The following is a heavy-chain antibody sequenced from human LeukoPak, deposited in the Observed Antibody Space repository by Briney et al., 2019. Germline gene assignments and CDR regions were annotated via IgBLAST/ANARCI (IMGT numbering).Heavy chain of an antibody. D-gene: IGHD3-10*01. V-gene: IGHV3-48*03. CDR3: ARAGDTMVRGYRTYYFDY. CDR2: ISSSGSTI. CDR1: GFTFSSYA. Sequence: GGSLRLSCAASGFTFSSYAMSWVRQAPGKGLEWVSYISSSGSTIYYADSVKGRFTISRDNAKNSLYLQMNSLRAEDTAVYYCARAGDTMVRGYRTYYFDYWGQGTLVTVSS. J-gene: IGHJ4*02.